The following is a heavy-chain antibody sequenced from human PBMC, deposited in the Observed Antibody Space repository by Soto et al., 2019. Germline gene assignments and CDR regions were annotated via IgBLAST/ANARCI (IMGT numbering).Heavy chain of an antibody. CDR2: ISSTSDYI. CDR3: ARSVSYGGKWAFDI. J-gene: IGHJ3*02. V-gene: IGHV3-21*01. Sequence: GGSLRLSCAASGFNSSSYSMNWVRQAPGKGLEWVSSISSTSDYIYYADSVKGQYTISRDNVKNSLYLQMNSLRAEDTAVYYCARSVSYGGKWAFDIWGQGTMVTVSS. CDR1: GFNSSSYS. D-gene: IGHD4-17*01.